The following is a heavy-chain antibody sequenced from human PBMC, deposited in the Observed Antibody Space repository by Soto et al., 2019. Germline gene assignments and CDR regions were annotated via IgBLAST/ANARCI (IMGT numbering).Heavy chain of an antibody. D-gene: IGHD2-21*01. J-gene: IGHJ4*02. Sequence: PSETLSLTCTVSAASITSDDFYWSWIRQPPGKGLEWIGYIYYSGSTYYNPSLKSRVSLSIDRSKNQFSLKLTSVTAADTAVYYCARSTGRYWGQGTLVTVSS. CDR2: IYYSGST. CDR3: ARSTGRY. CDR1: AASITSDDFY. V-gene: IGHV4-30-4*01.